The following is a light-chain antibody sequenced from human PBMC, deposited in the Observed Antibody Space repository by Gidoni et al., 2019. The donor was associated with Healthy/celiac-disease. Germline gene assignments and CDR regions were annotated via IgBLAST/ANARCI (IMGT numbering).Light chain of an antibody. CDR1: QSVSSSY. J-gene: IGKJ1*01. CDR3: QQYGSSPWT. V-gene: IGKV3-20*01. Sequence: EIVFTQSPGPLSLSPGERTPLSCRASQSVSSSYLAWYQQKPGQAPRLLIYGASSRDTGIPDRFSGSGSGTDFTLTISRLEPEDFAVYYCQQYGSSPWTFGQGTKVEIK. CDR2: GAS.